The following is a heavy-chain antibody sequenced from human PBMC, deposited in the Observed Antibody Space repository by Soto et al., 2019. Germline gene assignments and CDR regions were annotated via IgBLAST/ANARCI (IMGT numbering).Heavy chain of an antibody. CDR3: ARPAAPNSLYYNYGMDV. CDR1: GYTFTNYY. J-gene: IGHJ6*02. D-gene: IGHD6-13*01. Sequence: ASVKVSCKASGYTFTNYYMHWVCQAPGQGLEWMGIINPSGGSTTYAQKFQGRVTMTRDTSTSTVYMELSSLTSEDTAVYYCARPAAPNSLYYNYGMDVWGQGTTVTVSS. CDR2: INPSGGST. V-gene: IGHV1-46*01.